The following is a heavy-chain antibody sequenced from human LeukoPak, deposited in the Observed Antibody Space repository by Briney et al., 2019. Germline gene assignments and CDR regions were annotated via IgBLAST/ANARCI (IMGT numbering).Heavy chain of an antibody. CDR1: GFTFSSYS. CDR3: ARDGSRGNLVTAPDF. CDR2: ITSSRIYI. D-gene: IGHD2-21*02. V-gene: IGHV3-21*01. J-gene: IGHJ4*02. Sequence: GGSLRLSCAASGFTFSSYSMNWVRQAPGKGLEWVSSITSSRIYIYYADSVKGRFTISRDNAKNSLYLQMNSLRAEDTAVYYCARDGSRGNLVTAPDFWGQGTLVTVSS.